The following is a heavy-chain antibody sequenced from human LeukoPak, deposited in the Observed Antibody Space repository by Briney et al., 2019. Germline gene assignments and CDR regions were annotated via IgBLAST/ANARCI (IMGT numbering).Heavy chain of an antibody. J-gene: IGHJ4*02. V-gene: IGHV4-59*01. CDR2: IYYSGST. CDR3: ARASKTAAGAIDY. D-gene: IGHD6-13*01. Sequence: SETLSLTCTVSGGSISSYYWSWIRQPPGKGLEWIGYIYYSGSTNYNPSLKSRVTISVDTSKNQFSLKLSSVTAADTAVYYCARASKTAAGAIDYWGQGTPVTVSS. CDR1: GGSISSYY.